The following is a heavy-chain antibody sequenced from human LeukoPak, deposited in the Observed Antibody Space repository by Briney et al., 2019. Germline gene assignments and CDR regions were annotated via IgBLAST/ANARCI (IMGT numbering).Heavy chain of an antibody. Sequence: GASVKVSCKASGYTFTGYYMHWVRQAPRQGLEWMGWINPNSGGTNYAQKFQGRVTMTRDTSISTAYMELSRLRSDDTAVYYCARVPAANPYYYYYYMDVWGKGTTVTVSS. CDR2: INPNSGGT. CDR3: ARVPAANPYYYYYYMDV. V-gene: IGHV1-2*02. J-gene: IGHJ6*03. CDR1: GYTFTGYY. D-gene: IGHD2-2*01.